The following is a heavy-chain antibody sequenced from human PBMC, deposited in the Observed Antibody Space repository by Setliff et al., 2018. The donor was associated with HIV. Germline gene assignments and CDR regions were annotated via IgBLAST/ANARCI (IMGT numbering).Heavy chain of an antibody. Sequence: GESLKISCVASGFTFSSYTMHWVRQAPGKGLEWVAVITHDGSSKYYADSVKGRFTISRDNSKNTPYLQMNSPRADDTAVYYCARDSSTKEMATIWVNFDYWGQGTQVTVSS. CDR2: ITHDGSSK. V-gene: IGHV3-30*01. J-gene: IGHJ4*02. CDR1: GFTFSSYT. D-gene: IGHD5-12*01. CDR3: ARDSSTKEMATIWVNFDY.